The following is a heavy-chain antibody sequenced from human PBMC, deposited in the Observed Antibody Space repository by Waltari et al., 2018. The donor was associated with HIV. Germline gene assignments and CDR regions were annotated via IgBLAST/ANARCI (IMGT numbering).Heavy chain of an antibody. D-gene: IGHD1-26*01. V-gene: IGHV4-34*01. CDR1: GGSFRGYY. CDR2: INHSGST. CDR3: ARGSREDYFDY. J-gene: IGHJ4*02. Sequence: QVQLQQWGAGLLKPSETLSLTCAVYGGSFRGYYWSWIRQPPGKGLEWIGEINHSGSTNYNPSLKSRVTISVDTSKNQFSLKLSSVTAADTAVYYCARGSREDYFDYWGQGTLVTVSS.